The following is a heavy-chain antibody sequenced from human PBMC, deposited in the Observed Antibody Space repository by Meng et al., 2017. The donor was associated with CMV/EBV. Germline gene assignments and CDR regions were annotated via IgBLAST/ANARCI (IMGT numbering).Heavy chain of an antibody. CDR2: IYPSGST. V-gene: IGHV4-61*02. J-gene: IGHJ5*02. Sequence: YYWSWIRQPAGKGLEWIGRIYPSGSTNYNPSLKSRVTISVDTSKNQFSLKLSSVTAADTAVYYCARGGTLGYDFWSGYYKDGENWFDPWGQGTLVTVSS. D-gene: IGHD3-3*01. CDR1: YY. CDR3: ARGGTLGYDFWSGYYKDGENWFDP.